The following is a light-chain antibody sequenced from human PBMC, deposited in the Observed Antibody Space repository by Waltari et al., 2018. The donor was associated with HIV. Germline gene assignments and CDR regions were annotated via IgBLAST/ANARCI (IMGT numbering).Light chain of an antibody. CDR3: CSSAGRYTFV. CDR2: DLN. J-gene: IGLJ1*01. V-gene: IGLV2-11*01. CDR1: SNDVGAYNS. Sequence: QPPLTQSRSVSGSPGQSITIPCTGTSNDVGAYNSVSWYQQPPGRAPQLLIFDLNRRPSGVPDRFSGSKSGNTASLTISGLQAEDEADYYCCSSAGRYTFVFGTGTKVTVL.